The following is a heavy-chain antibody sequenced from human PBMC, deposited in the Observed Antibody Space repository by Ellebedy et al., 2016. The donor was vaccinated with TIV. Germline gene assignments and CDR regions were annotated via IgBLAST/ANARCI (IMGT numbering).Heavy chain of an antibody. CDR2: INSDGSRS. CDR3: ARDPVSEWFGEATLDY. CDR1: GFTFSSNW. V-gene: IGHV3-74*01. J-gene: IGHJ4*02. Sequence: GESLKISCAASGFTFSSNWMHWVRQAPGKGLVWVSRINSDGSRSTYADSVKGRFTISRDNAKNTLYVQMNSLRAEDTAVYYCARDPVSEWFGEATLDYWGQGTLVAVSS. D-gene: IGHD3-10*01.